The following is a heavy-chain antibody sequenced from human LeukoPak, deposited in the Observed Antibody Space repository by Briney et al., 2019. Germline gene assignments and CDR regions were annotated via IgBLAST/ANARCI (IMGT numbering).Heavy chain of an antibody. CDR2: IIPIFGTA. CDR1: GYTFTGYY. D-gene: IGHD5/OR15-5a*01. Sequence: GASVKVSCKASGYTFTGYYMHWVRQAPGQGLEWMGRIIPIFGTANYAQKFQGRVTITTDESTSTAYMELSSLRSEDTAVYYCASSVRLDGSTGYWGQGTLVTVSS. V-gene: IGHV1-69*05. J-gene: IGHJ4*02. CDR3: ASSVRLDGSTGY.